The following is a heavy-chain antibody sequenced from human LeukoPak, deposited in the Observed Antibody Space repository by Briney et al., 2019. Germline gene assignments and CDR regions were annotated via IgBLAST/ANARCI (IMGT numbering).Heavy chain of an antibody. CDR1: GYTFTGFY. D-gene: IGHD3-22*01. J-gene: IGHJ6*03. Sequence: ASVKVSCKASGYTFTGFYMHWVRQAPGQGLEWMGWINPNSGGTNYAQKFQGRVTMTRDTSINTAYMELSSLRSEDTAVYYCARQYYYDSSGYSLWYYYYYMDVWGKGTTVTVSS. CDR3: ARQYYYDSSGYSLWYYYYYMDV. CDR2: INPNSGGT. V-gene: IGHV1-2*02.